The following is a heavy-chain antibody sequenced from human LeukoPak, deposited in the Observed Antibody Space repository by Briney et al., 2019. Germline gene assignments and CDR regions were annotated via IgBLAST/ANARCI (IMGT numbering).Heavy chain of an antibody. CDR1: GFTFSNYA. D-gene: IGHD3-22*01. J-gene: IGHJ4*02. Sequence: GGSLRLSCAASGFTFSNYAMHWVRQAPGKGLEWVAVISYDGSNKYYADSVKGRFTISRDNSKNTLYLQMNSLRAEDTAVYYCARDSSDYRAIDYWGQGTLVTVSS. V-gene: IGHV3-30*01. CDR2: ISYDGSNK. CDR3: ARDSSDYRAIDY.